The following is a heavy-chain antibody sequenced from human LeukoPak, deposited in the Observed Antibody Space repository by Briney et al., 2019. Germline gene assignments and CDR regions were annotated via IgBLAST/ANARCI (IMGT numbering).Heavy chain of an antibody. CDR3: ARATITMIVAY. V-gene: IGHV1-2*02. Sequence: ASVKVSCKASGYTFTGYYMHWVRQAPGQGLEWMGWINPNSGGTNYAQKFQGRVTMTRDTSISTAYMGLSGLRSDDTAVYYCARATITMIVAYWGQGTLVTVSS. CDR2: INPNSGGT. CDR1: GYTFTGYY. D-gene: IGHD3-22*01. J-gene: IGHJ4*02.